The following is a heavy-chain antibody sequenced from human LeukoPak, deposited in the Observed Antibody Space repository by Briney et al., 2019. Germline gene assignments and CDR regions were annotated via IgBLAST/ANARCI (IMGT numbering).Heavy chain of an antibody. J-gene: IGHJ4*02. CDR2: ISGSGGST. Sequence: GGSLRLSCAASGFTFSSYAMSWVRQAPGKGLEWVSAISGSGGSTYSADSVKGRFTISRDNSKNTLYLQMNSLRAEDTAVYYCAKDRGWDILTGSLDYWGQGTLVTVSS. CDR3: AKDRGWDILTGSLDY. V-gene: IGHV3-23*01. D-gene: IGHD3-9*01. CDR1: GFTFSSYA.